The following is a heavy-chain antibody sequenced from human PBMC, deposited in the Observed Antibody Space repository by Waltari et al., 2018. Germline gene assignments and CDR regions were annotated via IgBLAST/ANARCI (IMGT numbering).Heavy chain of an antibody. D-gene: IGHD6-13*01. J-gene: IGHJ4*02. CDR1: GGYISSSSYY. V-gene: IGHV4-39*01. CDR2: IYYSRST. CDR3: ASYVYSSSWYPFDY. Sequence: QQQLQASGPGLVKPSETLSLTCTVPGGYISSSSYYCVWARQPPGKGLECIGSIYYSRSTYDNPSLKSRVTISVDTSKNQFSLKLSSVTAADTAVYYCASYVYSSSWYPFDYWGQGTLVTVSS.